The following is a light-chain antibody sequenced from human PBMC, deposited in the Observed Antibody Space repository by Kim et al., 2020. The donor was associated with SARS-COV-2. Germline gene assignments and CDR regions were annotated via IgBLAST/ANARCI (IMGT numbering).Light chain of an antibody. CDR2: DVS. J-gene: IGLJ2*01. Sequence: QSALTQPASVSGSPGQSITISCTGTGSDVGANNYVSWYQQYPGKAPKLMIYDVSNRPSGVSDRFSGSKSGNTASLTISGLQAEDEADYYCSSYSRSTLIFGAWTQLTVL. V-gene: IGLV2-14*03. CDR1: GSDVGANNY. CDR3: SSYSRSTLI.